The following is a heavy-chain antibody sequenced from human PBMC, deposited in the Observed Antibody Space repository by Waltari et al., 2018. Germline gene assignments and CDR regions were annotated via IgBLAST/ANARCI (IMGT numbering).Heavy chain of an antibody. J-gene: IGHJ6*02. CDR2: ISSSSSYI. CDR3: ARVALGWGMDV. CDR1: GFTFRSYR. V-gene: IGHV3-21*01. Sequence: EVQLVESGGGLVKPGGSLRLSFAASGFTFRSYRMHGVRQAPGKGLEWVSSISSSSSYIYYADSVKGRFTISRDNAKNSLYLQMNSLRAEDTAVYYCARVALGWGMDVWGQGTTVTVSS. D-gene: IGHD2-21*01.